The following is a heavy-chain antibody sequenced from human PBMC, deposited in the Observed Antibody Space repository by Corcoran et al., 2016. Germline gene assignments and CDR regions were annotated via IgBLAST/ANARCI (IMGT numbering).Heavy chain of an antibody. CDR3: AGDGRSGWGWFDS. CDR2: INPNSGGT. D-gene: IGHD6-19*01. Sequence: QVQLVQSGAEVKKPGASVKVSCKASGYTFTGYLMHWVRQAPGQGLEWMGWINPNSGGTNYAQKFQGWVTMTRDTSISTAYMELNRLRSDDTAGYYCAGDGRSGWGWFDSWGQGTLVTVSS. V-gene: IGHV1-2*04. CDR1: GYTFTGYL. J-gene: IGHJ5*01.